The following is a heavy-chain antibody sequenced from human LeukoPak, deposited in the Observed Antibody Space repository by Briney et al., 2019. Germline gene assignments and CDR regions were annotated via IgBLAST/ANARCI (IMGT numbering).Heavy chain of an antibody. Sequence: PGGSLRLSCAASGFTFSSYRISWVRQAPGKGLEWVANIKQDGSEKYYVDSVKGRFTISRDNAKNSLYLQMNSLRAEDTAVYYCARISRGLYGSGSNYYGMDVWGKGTTVTVSS. CDR2: IKQDGSEK. J-gene: IGHJ6*04. CDR1: GFTFSSYR. CDR3: ARISRGLYGSGSNYYGMDV. V-gene: IGHV3-7*03. D-gene: IGHD3-10*01.